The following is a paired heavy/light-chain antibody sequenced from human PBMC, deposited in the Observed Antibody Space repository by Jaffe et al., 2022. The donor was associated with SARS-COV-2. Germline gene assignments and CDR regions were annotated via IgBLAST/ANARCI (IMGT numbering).Light chain of an antibody. CDR1: QSVSSN. J-gene: IGKJ2*01. CDR2: GAS. CDR3: HQYSNWPPYT. Sequence: ETVMTQSPATLSVSPGERATLSCRASQSVSSNLAWYQHKPGQAPRLLIYGASTRATGIPARFSGSGSGTEFTLTIDSLQSEDFAVYYCHQYSNWPPYTFGQGTKVEIK. V-gene: IGKV3-15*01.
Heavy chain of an antibody. Sequence: EVQLLESGGGLVQPGGSLRLSCAASGFSFSGYALSWVRQAPGKGLEWVSAISGSGASTYYADSVKGRFTISRDNSDNTLYLQMNSLRAEDTAVYYCVKAGKGYSGSYFDYWGQGTLVTVSS. CDR1: GFSFSGYA. CDR3: VKAGKGYSGSYFDY. CDR2: ISGSGAST. J-gene: IGHJ4*02. D-gene: IGHD1-26*01. V-gene: IGHV3-23*01.